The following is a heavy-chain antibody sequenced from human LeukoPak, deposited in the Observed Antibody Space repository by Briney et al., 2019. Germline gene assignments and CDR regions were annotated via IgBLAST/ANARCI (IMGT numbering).Heavy chain of an antibody. V-gene: IGHV1-69*13. D-gene: IGHD3-22*01. CDR1: GGTFRSYA. CDR3: ARDLRSSGYYWLTTFDI. Sequence: SVKVSCKASGGTFRSYAISWVRQASGQGLEWMGGIIPIFGTANYAQKFQGRVTITADESTSTAYMELSSLRSEDTAVYYCARDLRSSGYYWLTTFDIWGQGTMVTVSS. CDR2: IIPIFGTA. J-gene: IGHJ3*02.